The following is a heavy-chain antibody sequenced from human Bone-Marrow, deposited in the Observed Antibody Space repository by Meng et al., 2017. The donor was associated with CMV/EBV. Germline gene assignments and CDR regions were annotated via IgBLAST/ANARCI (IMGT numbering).Heavy chain of an antibody. CDR3: ARDRWVEMATTAHYYGMDV. D-gene: IGHD5-24*01. CDR2: IYYSGST. CDR1: GGSVSSGSYY. V-gene: IGHV4-61*01. Sequence: SETLSLTCTVSGGSVSSGSYYWSWIRQPPGKGLEWIGYIYYSGSTNYNPSLKSRVTISVDTSKNQFSLKLSSVTAADTAVYYCARDRWVEMATTAHYYGMDVWGQGTTVTGSS. J-gene: IGHJ6*02.